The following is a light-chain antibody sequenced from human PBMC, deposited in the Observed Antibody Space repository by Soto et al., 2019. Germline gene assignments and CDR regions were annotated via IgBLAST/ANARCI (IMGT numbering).Light chain of an antibody. CDR2: GAS. CDR3: QQYGSSPQIT. J-gene: IGKJ5*01. CDR1: QSVSSN. V-gene: IGKV3-20*01. Sequence: EIVMTQSPATLSVSPGERATLSCRASQSVSSNLAWYQQKPGQAPRLLIYGASTRATGIPDRFGGSGSGTDFTLTISRLEPEDFAVYYCQQYGSSPQITFGQGTRLEIK.